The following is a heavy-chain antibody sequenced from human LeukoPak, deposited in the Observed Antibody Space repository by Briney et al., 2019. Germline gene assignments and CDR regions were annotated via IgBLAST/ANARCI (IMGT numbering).Heavy chain of an antibody. CDR2: INPNSGGT. V-gene: IGHV1-2*02. Sequence: ASVKVSCKASGYTFTGYYMHWVRQAPGQGLEWMGWINPNSGGTNYAQKFQGRVTMTRDTSISTAYMELSRLRSDDTAVYYCARGKFTMVRGVTSASTYYFDYWGQGTLVTVSS. CDR1: GYTFTGYY. CDR3: ARGKFTMVRGVTSASTYYFDY. D-gene: IGHD3-10*01. J-gene: IGHJ4*02.